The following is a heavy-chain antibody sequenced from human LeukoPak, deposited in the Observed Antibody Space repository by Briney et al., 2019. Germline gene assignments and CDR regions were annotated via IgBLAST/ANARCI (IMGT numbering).Heavy chain of an antibody. V-gene: IGHV4-61*02. Sequence: SQTLFLTCTVSGGSISSGSYYWSWIRQPAGKGLEWVGRIYTSGSTNYNPSLKSRVTISVDTSKNQFSLKLSSVTAADTAVYYCARDGTRRYMDVWGKGTTVTVSS. CDR3: ARDGTRRYMDV. CDR1: GGSISSGSYY. J-gene: IGHJ6*03. D-gene: IGHD1-14*01. CDR2: IYTSGST.